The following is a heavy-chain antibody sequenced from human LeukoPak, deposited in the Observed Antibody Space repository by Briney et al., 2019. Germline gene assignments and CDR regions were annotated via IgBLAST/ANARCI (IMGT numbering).Heavy chain of an antibody. CDR1: GFTFSSYA. D-gene: IGHD5-24*01. J-gene: IGHJ2*01. CDR2: ISGGGGST. V-gene: IGHV3-23*01. CDR3: AKVPEMATIRYFDL. Sequence: GGSLRLSCAASGFTFSSYAMSWARQAPGKGLEWVSAISGGGGSTYYADSVKGRFTISRDNSKNTLYLQMSSLRAEDTAIYYCAKVPEMATIRYFDLWGRGTLVTVSS.